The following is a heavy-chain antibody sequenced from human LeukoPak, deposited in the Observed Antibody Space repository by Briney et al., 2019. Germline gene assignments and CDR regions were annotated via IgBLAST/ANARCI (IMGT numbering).Heavy chain of an antibody. CDR3: AKDEVTRGYYYVDV. V-gene: IGHV3-21*01. D-gene: IGHD4-11*01. CDR1: GFTFSSYS. J-gene: IGHJ6*03. Sequence: GGSLRLSCAASGFTFSSYSMNWVRQAPGKGLEWVSSISSSSSYIYYADSVKGRFTISRDNSKNTLYLQMNSLRTEDTAVYYCAKDEVTRGYYYVDVWGKGATVTVSS. CDR2: ISSSSSYI.